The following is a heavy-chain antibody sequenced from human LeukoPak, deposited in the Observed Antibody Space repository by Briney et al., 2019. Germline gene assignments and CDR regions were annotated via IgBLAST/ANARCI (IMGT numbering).Heavy chain of an antibody. J-gene: IGHJ4*02. Sequence: PGGSLRLSCAASGFTFSSYGMHWVRQAPGKGLEWVAVISYDGSNKYYADSVKGRFTISRDNSKNTLYLQMNSLRAEDTAVYYCAKGRRRDYGSGRLSYFDYWGQGTLVTVSS. V-gene: IGHV3-30*18. CDR2: ISYDGSNK. D-gene: IGHD3-10*01. CDR3: AKGRRRDYGSGRLSYFDY. CDR1: GFTFSSYG.